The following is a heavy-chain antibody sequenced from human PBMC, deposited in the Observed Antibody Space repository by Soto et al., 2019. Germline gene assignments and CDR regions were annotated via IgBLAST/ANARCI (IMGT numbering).Heavy chain of an antibody. CDR3: ARDLGSGGYYPTFAY. J-gene: IGHJ4*02. V-gene: IGHV1-3*01. D-gene: IGHD3-22*01. CDR1: GYTFTSYA. CDR2: INAGNGNT. Sequence: QVQLVQSGAEVKKPGASVKVSCKASGYTFTSYAMHWVRQAPGQRLEWMGWINAGNGNTKYSQKFQGRVTITRDTSASTAYMERSSLRSEDTAVYSCARDLGSGGYYPTFAYWGQGTLVTVSS.